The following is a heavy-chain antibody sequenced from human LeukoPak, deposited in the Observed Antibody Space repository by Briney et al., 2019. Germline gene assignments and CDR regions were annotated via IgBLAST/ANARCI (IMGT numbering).Heavy chain of an antibody. V-gene: IGHV3-11*01. Sequence: GGSLRLSCAASGFTFSDYYMSWIRQAPGKGLEWVSYISSSGSTIYYADSVKGRFTISRDNAKNSLYLQMNSLRAEDTAVYYCARERDYYDSSGYYSFCDYWGQGTLVTVSS. CDR1: GFTFSDYY. CDR3: ARERDYYDSSGYYSFCDY. CDR2: ISSSGSTI. J-gene: IGHJ4*02. D-gene: IGHD3-22*01.